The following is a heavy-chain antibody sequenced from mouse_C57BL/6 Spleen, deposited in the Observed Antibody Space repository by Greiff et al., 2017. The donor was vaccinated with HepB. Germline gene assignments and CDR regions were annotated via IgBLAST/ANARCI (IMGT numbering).Heavy chain of an antibody. Sequence: VKLVESGPGILQSSQTLSLTCSFSGFSLSTSGMGVSWIRQPSGKGLEWLAHIYWDDDKRYNPSLKSRLTISKDTSRNQVFLKITSVDTADTATYYCALSYYSNYYAMDYWGQGTSVTVSS. D-gene: IGHD2-5*01. CDR1: GFSLSTSGMG. CDR3: ALSYYSNYYAMDY. J-gene: IGHJ4*01. CDR2: IYWDDDK. V-gene: IGHV8-12*01.